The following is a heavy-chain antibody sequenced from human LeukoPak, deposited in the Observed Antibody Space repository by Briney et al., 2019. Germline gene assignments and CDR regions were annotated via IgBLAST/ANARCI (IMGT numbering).Heavy chain of an antibody. Sequence: SETLSLTCTVSGGSISSGAYHWSWIRQPPGKGLEWIGYSGNTNYSPSLNSRVTISVDTSKNQFSLRLSSVTAADTAVYFCATYYAGRGGSGYWGQGTLVTVSS. J-gene: IGHJ4*02. V-gene: IGHV4-30-4*01. CDR2: SGNT. D-gene: IGHD3-10*01. CDR1: GGSISSGAYH. CDR3: ATYYAGRGGSGY.